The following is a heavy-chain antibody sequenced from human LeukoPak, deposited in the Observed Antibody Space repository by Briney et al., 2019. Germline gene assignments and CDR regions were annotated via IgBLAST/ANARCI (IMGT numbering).Heavy chain of an antibody. V-gene: IGHV4-4*07. Sequence: SETLSLTCTVSGGSISSYYWSWIRQPAGKGLEWIGRIYTSGSTNYNPSLKSRVTMSVDTSKNQFSLKLSSVAAADTAVYYCARASPRIAARETFDYWGQGTLVTVSS. CDR1: GGSISSYY. J-gene: IGHJ4*02. CDR3: ARASPRIAARETFDY. D-gene: IGHD6-13*01. CDR2: IYTSGST.